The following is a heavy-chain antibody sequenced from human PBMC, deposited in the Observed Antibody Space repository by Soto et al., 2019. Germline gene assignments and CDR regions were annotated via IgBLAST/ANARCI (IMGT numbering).Heavy chain of an antibody. CDR2: IYYNGNI. CDR1: GGSITSYY. CDR3: ATGRVYFGSEY. V-gene: IGHV4-59*01. J-gene: IGHJ4*02. Sequence: QVQLQESGPGLVKPLETLSLTCTVPGGSITSYYWSWVRQPPGKGLEWIGYIYYNGNINYNPSLKSRLTISLDTSKNQFSLRLSSGTAADTAVYYCATGRVYFGSEYWGQGTVVSVSS. D-gene: IGHD3-10*01.